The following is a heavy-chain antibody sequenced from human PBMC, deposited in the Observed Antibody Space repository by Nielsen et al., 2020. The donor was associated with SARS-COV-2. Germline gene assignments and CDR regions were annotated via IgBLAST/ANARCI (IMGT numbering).Heavy chain of an antibody. D-gene: IGHD3-10*01. Sequence: EGSLRLSCAASGFTFDDYAMAWVRRAPGRGLQWVTGVSSSGGSTYYTDSVKGRFTISRDNSKNTLYLEMHSLRVEDTAVYYCAKDGVVRGDALDLWGQGTMVTVSS. CDR1: GFTFDDYA. CDR3: AKDGVVRGDALDL. J-gene: IGHJ3*01. CDR2: VSSSGGST. V-gene: IGHV3-23*01.